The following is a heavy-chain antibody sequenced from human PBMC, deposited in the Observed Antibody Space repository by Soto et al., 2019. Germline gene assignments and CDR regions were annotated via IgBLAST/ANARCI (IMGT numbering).Heavy chain of an antibody. CDR1: GGSISSGGYY. V-gene: IGHV4-31*03. CDR3: ARVGSGYYQTVDY. CDR2: IYYSGST. J-gene: IGHJ4*02. Sequence: PSETLSLTCTVSGGSISSGGYYWSWIRQHPGKGLEWIGYIYYSGSTYYNPSLKSRVTISVDTSKNQFSLKLSSVTAADTAVYYCARVGSGYYQTVDYWGQGTLVTVSS. D-gene: IGHD3-22*01.